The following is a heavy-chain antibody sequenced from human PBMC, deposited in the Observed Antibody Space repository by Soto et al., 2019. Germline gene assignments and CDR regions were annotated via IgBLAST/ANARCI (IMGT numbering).Heavy chain of an antibody. CDR2: SQNTADSYTP. CDR3: TVWGSGNDVGAA. J-gene: IGHJ4*02. CDR1: GFTFSDHY. D-gene: IGHD3-10*01. V-gene: IGHV3-72*01. Sequence: EVQLVESGGGLVQPGGSLRLSCAASGFTFSDHYMDWVRPAPGKGLEWVGRSQNTADSYTPEYAASVKGRFTISRDGSKNSLFLQMNRLQTEDTAVYYCTVWGSGNDVGAAWAQGILVTVS.